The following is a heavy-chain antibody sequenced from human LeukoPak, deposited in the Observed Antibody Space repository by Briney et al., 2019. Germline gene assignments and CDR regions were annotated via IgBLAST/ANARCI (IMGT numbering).Heavy chain of an antibody. CDR2: ISSNGDNT. Sequence: GGSLRLSCSVSGFTFSTYVMHWVRQAPGKGLEYVSAISSNGDNTYYADPVKGRFTISRDNSKNTLYLQMDRLRAEDTAVYYCAKGGGETSLEVSAAGVFQYWGQGTLVTVSS. CDR3: AKGGGETSLEVSAAGVFQY. J-gene: IGHJ4*02. D-gene: IGHD2-8*02. V-gene: IGHV3-64*04. CDR1: GFTFSTYV.